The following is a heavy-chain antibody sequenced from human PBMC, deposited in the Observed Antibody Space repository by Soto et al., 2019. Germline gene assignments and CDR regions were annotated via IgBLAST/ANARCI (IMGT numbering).Heavy chain of an antibody. J-gene: IGHJ4*02. D-gene: IGHD5-18*01. CDR1: GFTFSSYW. CDR3: AREGVDTAMGFDC. Sequence: PGGSLRLSCAASGFTFSSYWMHWVRQAPGKGLVWVSRINSDGSSTSHADSVKGRFTISRDNAKNTLYLQMNSLRAEDTAVYYCAREGVDTAMGFDCWGQGTLVTVSS. CDR2: INSDGSST. V-gene: IGHV3-74*01.